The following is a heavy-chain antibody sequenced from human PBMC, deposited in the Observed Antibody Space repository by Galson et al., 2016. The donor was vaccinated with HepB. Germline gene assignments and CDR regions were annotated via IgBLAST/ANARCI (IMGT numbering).Heavy chain of an antibody. CDR1: GFTFDDYA. Sequence: SLRLSCAASGFTFDDYAMLWVRQAPGKGLEWVSLISWDGGSTYYADSVKGRFTISRDNSKNSLYLQMNSLRAEDTALYYCAKDIQRDSSSWYGGIYGMDVWGQGTTVTVSS. D-gene: IGHD6-13*01. CDR3: AKDIQRDSSSWYGGIYGMDV. V-gene: IGHV3-43D*03. J-gene: IGHJ6*02. CDR2: ISWDGGST.